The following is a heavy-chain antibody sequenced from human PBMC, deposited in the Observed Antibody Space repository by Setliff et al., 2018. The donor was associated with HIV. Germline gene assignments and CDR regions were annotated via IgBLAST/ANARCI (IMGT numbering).Heavy chain of an antibody. CDR1: GESFSAYS. Sequence: SETLSLTCAVYGESFSAYSWTWIRQPPGKGLEWIGEINHSGSTTYNPSLRGRVTVSVDTSKNQFSLKLSPVTAADTAVYYCARGSSNTWYYYFDSWGKGTTVTVSS. CDR2: INHSGST. D-gene: IGHD6-13*01. V-gene: IGHV4-34*01. CDR3: ARGSSNTWYYYFDS. J-gene: IGHJ6*03.